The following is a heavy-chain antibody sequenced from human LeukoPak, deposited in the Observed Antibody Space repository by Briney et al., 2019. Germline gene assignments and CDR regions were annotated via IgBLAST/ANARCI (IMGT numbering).Heavy chain of an antibody. Sequence: GGSLRLSCVASGFTFSTYSMNWVRQAPGKGLEWVSYISTISNTHYADSVKGRFTISRDNAKNSLFLQMNSLRAEDTAVYYCVRDSYGSGTYFSAHWGQGTLVTVSS. V-gene: IGHV3-48*01. CDR2: ISTISNT. CDR3: VRDSYGSGTYFSAH. J-gene: IGHJ4*02. D-gene: IGHD3-10*01. CDR1: GFTFSTYS.